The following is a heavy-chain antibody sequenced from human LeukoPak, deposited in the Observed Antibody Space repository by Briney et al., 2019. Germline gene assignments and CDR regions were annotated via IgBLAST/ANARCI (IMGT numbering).Heavy chain of an antibody. V-gene: IGHV3-30*04. CDR2: ISYDGSNK. CDR3: ARALHPSGYYYYGMDV. D-gene: IGHD6-25*01. CDR1: GFTFSSYA. J-gene: IGHJ6*02. Sequence: GRSLRLSCAASGFTFSSYAMHWVRQAPGKGLEWVAVISYDGSNKYYADSVKGRLTISRDNSKNTLYLQMNCLRAEDTAVYYCARALHPSGYYYYGMDVWGQGTTVTVSS.